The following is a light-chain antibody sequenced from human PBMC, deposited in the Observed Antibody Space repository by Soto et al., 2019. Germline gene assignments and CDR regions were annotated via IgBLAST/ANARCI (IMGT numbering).Light chain of an antibody. CDR1: QSISTY. Sequence: DIQMTQSPSTLSASVGDRVTISCRASQSISTYLAWYQQEPGKAPKLLLFEASSLKSGVPSRFSGSGSATEFTLTISNLQPDDFATCYCQQYSSLPWTFGQGSKVEVK. CDR3: QQYSSLPWT. V-gene: IGKV1-5*03. J-gene: IGKJ1*01. CDR2: EAS.